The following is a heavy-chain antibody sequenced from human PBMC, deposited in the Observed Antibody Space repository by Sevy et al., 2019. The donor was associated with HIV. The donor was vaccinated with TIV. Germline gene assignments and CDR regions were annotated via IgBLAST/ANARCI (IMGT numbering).Heavy chain of an antibody. J-gene: IGHJ5*02. CDR1: GDSTNLYY. CDR2: IYYSGTT. Sequence: SETLSLTCTVSGDSTNLYYWNWIRQPPGKGLEWIGYIYYSGTTNYNPSLKSRVTISVDTSKNQFSLRLNSVTTADTAVYYCARAPPVVVVPGAPSWFDPWGQGTLVTVSS. D-gene: IGHD2-2*01. CDR3: ARAPPVVVVPGAPSWFDP. V-gene: IGHV4-59*12.